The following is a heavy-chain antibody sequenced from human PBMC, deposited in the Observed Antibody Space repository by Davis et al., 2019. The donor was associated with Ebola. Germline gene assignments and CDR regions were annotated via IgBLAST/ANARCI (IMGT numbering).Heavy chain of an antibody. D-gene: IGHD3-10*01. Sequence: SETLSLTCTVSGGSISSGGYYWSWIRQHPGKGLEWIGYIYYSGSTNYNPSLKSRVTISVDTSKNQFSLKLSSVTAADTAVYYCARLLVHDDEILYYYYGMDVWGQGTTVTVSS. CDR2: IYYSGST. CDR3: ARLLVHDDEILYYYYGMDV. CDR1: GGSISSGGYY. V-gene: IGHV4-61*08. J-gene: IGHJ6*02.